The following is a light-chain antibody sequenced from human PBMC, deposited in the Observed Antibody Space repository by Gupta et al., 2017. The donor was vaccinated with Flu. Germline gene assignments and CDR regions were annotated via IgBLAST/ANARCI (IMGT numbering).Light chain of an antibody. J-gene: IGKJ2*03. CDR3: MQALQTPNS. Sequence: DIVMTQSPLVMPVTPGEPAFISCRSSQSLLHSNGYNYLDWYLQKPGQSPQLLIYLGSNRASGVPDRFSGSGSGTDFTLKISRVEAEDVGVYYCMQALQTPNSFGQGTKLEIK. V-gene: IGKV2-28*01. CDR2: LGS. CDR1: QSLLHSNGYNY.